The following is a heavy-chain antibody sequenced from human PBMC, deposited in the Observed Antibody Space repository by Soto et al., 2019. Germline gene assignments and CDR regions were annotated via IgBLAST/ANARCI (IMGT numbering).Heavy chain of an antibody. CDR1: GFSLSTSGVG. Sequence: QITLKESGPTLVKPTQTLTLTCTLSGFSLSTSGVGVGWIRQPPGKALEWLALIYWDDDKRYSPALKSRLTLXKXTXXNLVVRTTTNMDPVDTATYYCAHRSRYDSSGYFDSWVHGTLLTVS. J-gene: IGHJ4*01. V-gene: IGHV2-5*02. CDR2: IYWDDDK. D-gene: IGHD3-22*01. CDR3: AHRSRYDSSGYFDS.